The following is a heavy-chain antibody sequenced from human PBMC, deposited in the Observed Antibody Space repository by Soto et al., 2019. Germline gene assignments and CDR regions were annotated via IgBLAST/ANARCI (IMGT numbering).Heavy chain of an antibody. V-gene: IGHV4-39*01. J-gene: IGHJ5*02. CDR1: GASISSSDYY. D-gene: IGHD7-27*01. CDR3: ASWFPTGGDHNGIWFDP. Sequence: SETLSLTCSVSGASISSSDYYWGWIRQPPGQGLEWIGSIYGGSTYYNPSLKSRVTISVDTSKIQFSLRLSSVTAADTAVFYCASWFPTGGDHNGIWFDPRGQRTPVTVSA. CDR2: IYGGST.